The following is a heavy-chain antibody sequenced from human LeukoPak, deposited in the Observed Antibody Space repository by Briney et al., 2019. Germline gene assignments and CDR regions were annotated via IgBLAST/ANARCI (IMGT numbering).Heavy chain of an antibody. CDR1: GFTFSTYS. J-gene: IGHJ5*02. Sequence: GGSLRLSCAASGFTFSTYSMNWVRQAPGKGLEWISYISSSSTIYYADSVKGRFTISRDNAKNSLYLQMNSLRDEDTAVYYCVRWATLSPWGQGTLVTVSS. V-gene: IGHV3-48*02. CDR2: ISSSSTI. D-gene: IGHD5-12*01. CDR3: VRWATLSP.